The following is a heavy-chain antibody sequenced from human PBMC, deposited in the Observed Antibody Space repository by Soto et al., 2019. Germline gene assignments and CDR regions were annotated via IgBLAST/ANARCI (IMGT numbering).Heavy chain of an antibody. V-gene: IGHV4-39*07. CDR1: GSSVSINSYY. D-gene: IGHD3-16*01. Sequence: SETLSLTCLVSGSSVSINSYYWPWIRQPPGNWLEWIGEINHVGGTNYNPSLKSRVTMSVDTSQSQFSLRLISVTAADTAMYFGLRIRYQLPSSVLWLDPWGQGTPVTVSS. CDR2: INHVGGT. J-gene: IGHJ5*02. CDR3: LRIRYQLPSSVLWLDP.